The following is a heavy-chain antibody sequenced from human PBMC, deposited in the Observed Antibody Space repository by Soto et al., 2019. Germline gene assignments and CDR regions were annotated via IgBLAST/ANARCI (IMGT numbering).Heavy chain of an antibody. V-gene: IGHV4-34*01. CDR2: INHSGST. Sequence: QVQLQQWGAGLLKPSETLSLTCAVYGGSFSGYYWSWIRQPPGKGLEWIGEINHSGSTNYNPSLKSRVTKSVDTSKYQFSLKLSSVTAADTAMYYCARRLRGLQLWPYYLDYWGQGTLVTVSS. CDR3: ARRLRGLQLWPYYLDY. J-gene: IGHJ4*02. D-gene: IGHD5-18*01. CDR1: GGSFSGYY.